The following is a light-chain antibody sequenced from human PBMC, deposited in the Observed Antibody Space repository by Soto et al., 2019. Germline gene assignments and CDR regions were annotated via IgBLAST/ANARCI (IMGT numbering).Light chain of an antibody. CDR3: QQYHRYST. J-gene: IGKJ1*01. CDR1: QSISSW. V-gene: IGKV1-5*01. Sequence: DIQMTQSPSTLSASVGDRVTITCRASQSISSWLAWYQQKPGKAPKLLIYDASSLESGVPSRFSGSGSGTEFTLTISSLQPDDFATYYCQQYHRYSTFGQGTKVDI. CDR2: DAS.